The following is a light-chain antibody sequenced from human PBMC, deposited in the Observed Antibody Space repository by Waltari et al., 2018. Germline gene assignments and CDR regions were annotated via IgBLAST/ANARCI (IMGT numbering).Light chain of an antibody. CDR1: SGSIATNY. J-gene: IGLJ2*01. CDR2: DDN. CDR3: QSSDSSTGVV. Sequence: KFMLTQPHSVSESPGTTVTISCTGSSGSIATNYVKWYQQRPDSAPRTVIYDDNQRPSGVPVLVSGSIDSSSNSASLTISGLKTEDEADSYCQSSDSSTGVVFGGGTKLTVL. V-gene: IGLV6-57*02.